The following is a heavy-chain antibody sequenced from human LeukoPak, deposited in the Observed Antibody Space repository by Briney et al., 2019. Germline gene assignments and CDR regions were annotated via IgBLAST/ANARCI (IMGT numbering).Heavy chain of an antibody. CDR1: GGSISRYH. D-gene: IGHD3-16*02. CDR3: ARVGSDYDYVWGSYRVRSPFDI. V-gene: IGHV4-59*01. J-gene: IGHJ3*02. CDR2: VFSSGNT. Sequence: SETLSLTCTVSGGSISRYHWGWIRQPPGKGLEWIGYVFSSGNTNYNPSLNSRVSISTDTSENQFSLSLNFVTTADTAVYYCARVGSDYDYVWGSYRVRSPFDIWGQGTMVTVSS.